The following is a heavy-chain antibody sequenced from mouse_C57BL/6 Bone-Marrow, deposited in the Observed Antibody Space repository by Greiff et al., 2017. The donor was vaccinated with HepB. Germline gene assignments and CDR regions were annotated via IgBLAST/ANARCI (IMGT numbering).Heavy chain of an antibody. D-gene: IGHD2-1*01. CDR1: GYAFTNYL. J-gene: IGHJ3*01. V-gene: IGHV1-54*01. CDR2: INPGSGGT. Sequence: QIQLQHSGAELVRPGTSVKVSCKASGYAFTNYLIEWVKQRPGQGLEWIGVINPGSGGTNYNEKFKGKATLTADKSSSTAYMQLSSLTSEDSAVYFCAREGYGNYWFAYWGQGTLVTVSA. CDR3: AREGYGNYWFAY.